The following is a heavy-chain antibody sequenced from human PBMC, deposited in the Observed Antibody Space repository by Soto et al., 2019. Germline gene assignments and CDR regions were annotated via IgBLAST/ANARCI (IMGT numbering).Heavy chain of an antibody. V-gene: IGHV1-18*04. CDR1: ADTFTSYY. CDR3: ARDVRSSTGGYYYGMDV. D-gene: IGHD6-6*01. Sequence: GASVKACKAPADTFTSYYIHWVRQAPGQGLEWMGWISAYNGDTNYAQKLQGRVTMTTDTSTSTAYMELRSLRSDDTAVYYCARDVRSSTGGYYYGMDVWGQGTTVTVSS. CDR2: ISAYNGDT. J-gene: IGHJ6*02.